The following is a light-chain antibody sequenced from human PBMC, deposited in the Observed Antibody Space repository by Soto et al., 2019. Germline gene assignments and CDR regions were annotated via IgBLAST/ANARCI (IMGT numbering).Light chain of an antibody. CDR3: QQYDNLPSLT. CDR2: DAS. Sequence: IQVTQSPSSLSASIGDRVTISCRASQSISSYLNWYQQKPGKAPKLLIYDASNLETGVPSRFSGSGSGTDFTFTISSLQPEDIATYYCQQYDNLPSLTFGGGTKVDIK. CDR1: QSISSY. V-gene: IGKV1-33*01. J-gene: IGKJ4*01.